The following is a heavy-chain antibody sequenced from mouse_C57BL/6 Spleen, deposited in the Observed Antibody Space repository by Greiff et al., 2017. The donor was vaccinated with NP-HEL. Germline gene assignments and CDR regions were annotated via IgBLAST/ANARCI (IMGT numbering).Heavy chain of an antibody. CDR1: GYTFTSYW. CDR3: ARGYYDYDAAY. D-gene: IGHD2-4*01. J-gene: IGHJ3*01. V-gene: IGHV1-55*01. Sequence: QVQLQQSGAELVKPGASVKMSCKASGYTFTSYWITWVKQRPGQGLEWIGDIYPGSGSTNYNEKFKSKATLTVDTSSSTAYMQLSSLTSEDSAVYYWARGYYDYDAAYWGQGTLVTVSA. CDR2: IYPGSGST.